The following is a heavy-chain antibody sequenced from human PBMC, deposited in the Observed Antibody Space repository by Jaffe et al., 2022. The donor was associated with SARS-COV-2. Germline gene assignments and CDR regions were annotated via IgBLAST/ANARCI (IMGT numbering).Heavy chain of an antibody. CDR2: ISWNSGSI. CDR1: GFTFDDYA. D-gene: IGHD6-19*01. J-gene: IGHJ4*02. CDR3: AKDIFGVAGNPDY. V-gene: IGHV3-9*01. Sequence: EVQLVESGGGLVQPGRSLRLSCAASGFTFDDYAMHWVRQAPGKGLEWVSGISWNSGSIGYADSVKGRFTISRDNAKNSLYLQMNSLRAEDTALYYCAKDIFGVAGNPDYWGQGTLVTVSS.